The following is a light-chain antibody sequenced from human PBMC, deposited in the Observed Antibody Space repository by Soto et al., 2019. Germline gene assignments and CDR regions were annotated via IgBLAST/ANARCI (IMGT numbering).Light chain of an antibody. J-gene: IGKJ5*01. Sequence: IQMPHCPSTLAAAGGVKVPITGRASQTIINWLAWYQQKPGKAPKLMIYKASSLESGVPSSFIRSRSATASTLPIRCPQPADAATYYCQQPLSSPITFHQGTRLEIK. CDR1: QTIINW. CDR3: QQPLSSPIT. V-gene: IGKV1-5*03. CDR2: KAS.